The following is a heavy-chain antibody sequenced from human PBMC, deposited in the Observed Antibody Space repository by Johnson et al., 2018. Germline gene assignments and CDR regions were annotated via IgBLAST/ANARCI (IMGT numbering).Heavy chain of an antibody. Sequence: QVQLQESGPGLVKPSETLSLTCTVSGGSISSYYWSWIRQPPGKGLEWIGYIYYSGSTNYNPSLKSRVTISVDTSKNQFSLKLSSVTAADTAVDYCARASDYYYYYMDVWGKGTAVTVSS. CDR1: GGSISSYY. CDR2: IYYSGST. D-gene: IGHD6-6*01. CDR3: ARASDYYYYYMDV. V-gene: IGHV4-59*01. J-gene: IGHJ6*03.